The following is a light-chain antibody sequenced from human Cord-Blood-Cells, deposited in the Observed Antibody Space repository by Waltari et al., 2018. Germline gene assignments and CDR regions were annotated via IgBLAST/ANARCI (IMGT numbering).Light chain of an antibody. CDR2: EVS. V-gene: IGLV2-8*01. Sequence: QSALTQPPSASGSPGQSVTISCTGTSSHVGGYNCVSWYQQHPGKAPKLMIYEVSKRPSGVPDRFSGSKSGNTASLTVSGLQAEDEADYYCSSYAGSNNLIFGTGTKVTVL. J-gene: IGLJ1*01. CDR3: SSYAGSNNLI. CDR1: SSHVGGYNC.